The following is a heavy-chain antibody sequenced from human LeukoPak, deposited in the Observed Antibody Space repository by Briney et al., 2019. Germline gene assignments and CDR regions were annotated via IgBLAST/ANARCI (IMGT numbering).Heavy chain of an antibody. J-gene: IGHJ4*02. V-gene: IGHV1-24*01. CDR3: ATSVDGLVTIRTYFEL. Sequence: ASVKVSCKVPGYNLIELSMHWVRLAPGKGLEWMGGFDPEDSETVNAQKFQGRVTMTEDTSTDTAYMELSSLRSEDTAIYYCATSVDGLVTIRTYFELWGQGTPVTVSS. D-gene: IGHD3-3*01. CDR1: GYNLIELS. CDR2: FDPEDSET.